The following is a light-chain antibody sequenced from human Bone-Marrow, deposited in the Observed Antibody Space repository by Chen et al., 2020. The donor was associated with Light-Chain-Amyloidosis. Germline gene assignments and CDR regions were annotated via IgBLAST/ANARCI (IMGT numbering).Light chain of an antibody. CDR3: QVWDMTGDRPV. V-gene: IGLV3-21*02. J-gene: IGLJ3*02. CDR1: TIGATS. Sequence: SYVLTQPSSLSVAPGQTATIACGGNTIGATSVHWYQQTPGQAPLLVVYDDSDRPSGIPERSSASKSGNAATGTIRSAESGDEADYYCQVWDMTGDRPVFAGRTKVSVL. CDR2: DDS.